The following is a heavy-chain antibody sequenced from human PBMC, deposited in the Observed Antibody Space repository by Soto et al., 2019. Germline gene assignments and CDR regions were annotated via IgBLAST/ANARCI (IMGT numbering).Heavy chain of an antibody. V-gene: IGHV4-31*03. J-gene: IGHJ4*02. CDR2: IYYSGST. CDR1: GGSISSGGYY. CDR3: ASASGPSNLDY. Sequence: TLSLTCTVSGGSISSGGYYWSWIRQHPGKGLEWIGYIYYSGSTYYNPSPKSRVTISVDTPKNQFSLKLSSVAAADTAVYYCASASGPSNLDYWGQGTLVTVSS. D-gene: IGHD3-10*01.